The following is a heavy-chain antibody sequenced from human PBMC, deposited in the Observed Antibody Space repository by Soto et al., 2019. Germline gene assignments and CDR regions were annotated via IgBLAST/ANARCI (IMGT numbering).Heavy chain of an antibody. J-gene: IGHJ4*02. Sequence: QVQLQESGPGLVKPSQTLSLTCTVSGGSISSGDYYWSRLRQPPGTGLEWIGYIYYSGRTYYNPSLKSRVTISVDKSKNQFSLKLSSVTAADTAVYYCARVGGFGATTIDYWCQGTLGTVSS. CDR3: ARVGGFGATTIDY. D-gene: IGHD3-10*01. V-gene: IGHV4-30-4*01. CDR1: GGSISSGDYY. CDR2: IYYSGRT.